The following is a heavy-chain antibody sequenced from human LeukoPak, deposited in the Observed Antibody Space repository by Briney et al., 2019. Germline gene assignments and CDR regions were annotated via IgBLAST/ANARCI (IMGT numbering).Heavy chain of an antibody. CDR1: GYTFTGYY. CDR3: ARGLVDGYYFDFDY. CDR2: INPDSGGT. V-gene: IGHV1-2*02. Sequence: EASVTVPFKASGYTFTGYYMHWVRQAPGQGLEWMGWINPDSGGTNYAQKFQGRVTMTRDTSISTAYMELSRPRSDDTAVYYCARGLVDGYYFDFDYWGQGTLVTVSS. J-gene: IGHJ4*02. D-gene: IGHD3-22*01.